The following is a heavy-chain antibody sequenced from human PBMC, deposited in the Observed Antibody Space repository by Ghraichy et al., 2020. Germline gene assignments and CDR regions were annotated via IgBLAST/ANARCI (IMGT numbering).Heavy chain of an antibody. J-gene: IGHJ4*02. CDR1: GGSFSGYY. CDR2: INHSGST. Sequence: TLSLTCAVYGGSFSGYYWSWIRQPPGKGLEWIGEINHSGSTNYNPSLKSRVTISVDTSKNQFSLKLSSVTAADTAVYYCARGVGNPGYSYGLGNPERDYWGQGTLVTVSS. CDR3: ARGVGNPGYSYGLGNPERDY. V-gene: IGHV4-34*01. D-gene: IGHD5-18*01.